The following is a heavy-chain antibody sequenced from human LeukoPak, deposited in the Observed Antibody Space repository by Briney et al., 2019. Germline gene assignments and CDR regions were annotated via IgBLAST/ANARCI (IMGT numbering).Heavy chain of an antibody. V-gene: IGHV3-30*02. CDR3: AREGGTVVISTLDY. Sequence: PGGSLRLSCAASGITFRASGMHWVRQAPGKGLEWLTFIQYDESSKYYADSVKGRFTVSRDNFRNTVYLQMNSLRAEDTAVYHCAREGGTVVISTLDYWGLGTPVTVSS. CDR2: IQYDESSK. J-gene: IGHJ4*02. D-gene: IGHD3-22*01. CDR1: GITFRASG.